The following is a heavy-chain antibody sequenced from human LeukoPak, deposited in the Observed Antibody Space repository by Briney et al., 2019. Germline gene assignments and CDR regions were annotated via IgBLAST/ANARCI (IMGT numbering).Heavy chain of an antibody. V-gene: IGHV1-46*01. CDR1: GYTFTGYY. CDR2: INPSGGST. Sequence: ASVTVSCKASGYTFTGYYMHWVRQAPGQGLEWMGIINPSGGSTSYAQKFQGRVTMTRDTSTSTVYMELSSLRSEDTAVYYCARGHVYCSSTSCSLSWFDPWGQGTLVTVSS. CDR3: ARGHVYCSSTSCSLSWFDP. J-gene: IGHJ5*02. D-gene: IGHD2-2*01.